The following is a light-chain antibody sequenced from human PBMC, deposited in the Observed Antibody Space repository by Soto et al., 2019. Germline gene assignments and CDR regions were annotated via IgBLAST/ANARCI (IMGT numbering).Light chain of an antibody. CDR1: SSNIGAGYD. J-gene: IGLJ1*01. CDR3: LSYDKSLSGYV. V-gene: IGLV1-40*01. CDR2: GNT. Sequence: QSLLTQPPSVSRAPGQRLTLSCTGSSSNIGAGYDVHWYQQLPGAAPKVVIYGNTNRPSGVPDRFSGSKSGPSASLVITGLQAEDEADYYCLSYDKSLSGYVFGAGTKVTVL.